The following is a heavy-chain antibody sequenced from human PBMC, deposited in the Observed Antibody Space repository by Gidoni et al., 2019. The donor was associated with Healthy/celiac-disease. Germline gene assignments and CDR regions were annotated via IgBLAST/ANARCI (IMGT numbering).Heavy chain of an antibody. CDR2: IIPIFGTA. J-gene: IGHJ6*02. V-gene: IGHV1-69*01. D-gene: IGHD2-8*01. CDR1: GGTFSSYA. Sequence: QVQLVQSGAEVKKPGSSVKVSCKAAGGTFSSYAISWVRQAPGQGLEWMGGIIPIFGTANYAQKFQGRVTITADESTSTAYMELSSLRSEDTAVYYCAQGEYCTNGVCYTRYYYYYGMDVWGQGTTVTVSS. CDR3: AQGEYCTNGVCYTRYYYYYGMDV.